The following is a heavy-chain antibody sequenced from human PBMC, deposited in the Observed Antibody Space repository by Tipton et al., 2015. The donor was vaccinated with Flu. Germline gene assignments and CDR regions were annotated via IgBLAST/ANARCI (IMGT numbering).Heavy chain of an antibody. J-gene: IGHJ2*01. CDR2: VYYRGST. V-gene: IGHV4-4*02. D-gene: IGHD2-21*02. Sequence: TLSLTCAGGSLSRSNWWSWIRQPPGKGLEWIGYVYYRGSTNQKPSLKSRATMSVDTSKNQLYLNLRSLTAADTAVYYCARTACGGDCYSADPPDWYFDLWGRGTLVTVSS. CDR3: ARTACGGDCYSADPPDWYFDL. CDR1: GSLSRSNW.